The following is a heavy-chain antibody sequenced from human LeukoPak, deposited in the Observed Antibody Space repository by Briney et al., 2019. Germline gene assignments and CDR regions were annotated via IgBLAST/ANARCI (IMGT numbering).Heavy chain of an antibody. CDR3: ATVWGSYLSPFDY. CDR2: IYYSGST. Sequence: PSETLSLTCTVSGGSISSSSYYWGWIRQPPGKGLEWIGSIYYSGSTYYNPSLKSRVTISVDTSKNQFSLKLSSVTAADTAVYYCATVWGSYLSPFDYGGQETLDRVSS. D-gene: IGHD3-16*02. V-gene: IGHV4-39*01. CDR1: GGSISSSSYY. J-gene: IGHJ4*02.